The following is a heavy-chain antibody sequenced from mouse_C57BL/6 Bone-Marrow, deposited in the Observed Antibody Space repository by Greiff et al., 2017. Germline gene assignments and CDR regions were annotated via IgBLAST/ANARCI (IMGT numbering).Heavy chain of an antibody. D-gene: IGHD2-4*01. V-gene: IGHV1-74*01. Sequence: VKLQQPGAELVKPGASVKVSCKASGYTFTSYWMHWVKQRPGQGLEWIGRIHPSDSDTNYNQKFKGKATLTVDKSSSTAYMQLSSLTSEDSAVYYCAIDYDYDGPAWFAYWGQGTLVTVSA. CDR1: GYTFTSYW. J-gene: IGHJ3*01. CDR2: IHPSDSDT. CDR3: AIDYDYDGPAWFAY.